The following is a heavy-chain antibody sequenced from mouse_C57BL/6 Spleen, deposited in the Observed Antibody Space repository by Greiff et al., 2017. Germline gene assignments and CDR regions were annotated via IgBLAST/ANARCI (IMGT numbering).Heavy chain of an antibody. J-gene: IGHJ4*01. Sequence: VQLQQSGPELVKPGASVKMSCKASGYTFTDYNMHWVKQSPGKSLEWIGYINPNNGGTSYNQKFKGKATLTVNKSSSTAYMELRSLTSEESAVYYCARRLYDYGGAMDYWGQGTSVTVSS. CDR1: GYTFTDYN. CDR2: INPNNGGT. D-gene: IGHD2-4*01. V-gene: IGHV1-22*01. CDR3: ARRLYDYGGAMDY.